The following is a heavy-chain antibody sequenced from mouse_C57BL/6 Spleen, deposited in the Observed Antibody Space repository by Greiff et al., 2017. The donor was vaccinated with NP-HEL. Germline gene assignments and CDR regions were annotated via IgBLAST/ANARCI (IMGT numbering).Heavy chain of an antibody. Sequence: EVMLVESGGGLVKPGGSLKLSCAASGFTFSDYGMHWVRQAPEKGLEWVAYISSGSSTIYYADTVKGRFTISRDNAKNTLFLQMTSLRSEDTAMYYCARRAYYSNYDFDYWGQGTTLTVSS. CDR3: ARRAYYSNYDFDY. V-gene: IGHV5-17*01. CDR1: GFTFSDYG. J-gene: IGHJ2*01. CDR2: ISSGSSTI. D-gene: IGHD2-5*01.